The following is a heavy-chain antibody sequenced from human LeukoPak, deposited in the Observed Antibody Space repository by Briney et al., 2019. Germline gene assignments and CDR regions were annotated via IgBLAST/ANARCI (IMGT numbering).Heavy chain of an antibody. Sequence: PGGSLRLSCAASGFTFHTYWMTWVRHAPGKGLEWVANIKEDGSEKYYLDSVKGRFTISRDNAKKSLYLEMNSLRAEDTAVYYCARDDEITFGTDSWGQGTLVTVSS. D-gene: IGHD3-16*01. J-gene: IGHJ4*02. V-gene: IGHV3-7*01. CDR3: ARDDEITFGTDS. CDR2: IKEDGSEK. CDR1: GFTFHTYW.